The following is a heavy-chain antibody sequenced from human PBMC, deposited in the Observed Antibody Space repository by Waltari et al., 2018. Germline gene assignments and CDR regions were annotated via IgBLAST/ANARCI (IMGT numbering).Heavy chain of an antibody. V-gene: IGHV4-59*01. Sequence: QVQLQVSGPRLVKPSETLSPTCPVSGGPLSNFYGRWIRQSPGGEPEWLGYISDSGTTKYNPSFKSRFTLSVDTSQQQISLKLRSVTAADTAVYYCARGSGGSYYYWGQGILVTVSS. CDR2: ISDSGTT. CDR1: GGPLSNFY. CDR3: ARGSGGSYYY. D-gene: IGHD2-15*01. J-gene: IGHJ4*02.